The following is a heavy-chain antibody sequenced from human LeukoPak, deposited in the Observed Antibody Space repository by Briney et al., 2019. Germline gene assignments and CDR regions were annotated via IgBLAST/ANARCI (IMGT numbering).Heavy chain of an antibody. Sequence: PGASLRLSCAASGFTFSSYAMSWVRQAPGKGLGWVSAISGSGGSTYYADSVKGRFTISRDNSKNTLYLQMNSLRAEDTAVYYCAKRYYDFWSGYFFDYWGQGTLVTVSS. CDR1: GFTFSSYA. V-gene: IGHV3-23*01. CDR3: AKRYYDFWSGYFFDY. D-gene: IGHD3-3*01. J-gene: IGHJ4*02. CDR2: ISGSGGST.